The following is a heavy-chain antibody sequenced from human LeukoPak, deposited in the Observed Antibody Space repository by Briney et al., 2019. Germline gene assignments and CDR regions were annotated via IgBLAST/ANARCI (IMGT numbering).Heavy chain of an antibody. D-gene: IGHD4-11*01. V-gene: IGHV1-24*01. J-gene: IGHJ6*03. CDR2: FDPEDGET. CDR1: GYTLTELS. CDR3: ARDPRLQLALGYYMDV. Sequence: VASVKVSCKVSGYTLTELSMHWVRQAPGKGLEWMGGFDPEDGETIYAQKFQGRVTMTEDTSTDTAYMELSRLRSDDTAVYYCARDPRLQLALGYYMDVWGKGTTVTVSS.